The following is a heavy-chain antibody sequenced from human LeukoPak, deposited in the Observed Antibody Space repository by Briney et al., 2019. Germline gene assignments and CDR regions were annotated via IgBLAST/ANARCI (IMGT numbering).Heavy chain of an antibody. CDR1: GGSFSGYY. CDR2: IYHSGST. Sequence: SETVSLTCAVYGGSFSGYYWSWIRQPPGKGLVWIGEIYHSGSTNYNPSLKSRVTISVETSKNQFSLKLSSVTAADTAVYYSAREKHPDYYDSSGYYTSGGYYYMDVWGKGTTVTISS. J-gene: IGHJ6*03. V-gene: IGHV4-34*01. D-gene: IGHD3-22*01. CDR3: AREKHPDYYDSSGYYTSGGYYYMDV.